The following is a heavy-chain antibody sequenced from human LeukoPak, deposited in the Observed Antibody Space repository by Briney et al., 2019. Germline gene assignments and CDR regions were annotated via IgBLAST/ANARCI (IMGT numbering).Heavy chain of an antibody. CDR1: GGSFSGYY. D-gene: IGHD6-13*01. V-gene: IGHV4-34*01. CDR3: ARGRGDSSSRRRFDY. J-gene: IGHJ4*02. Sequence: SETLSLTCAVYGGSFSGYYWSWIRQPPGKRLEWIGEINHSGSTNYNPSLKSRVTISVDTSKNQFSLKLSSVTAADTAVYYCARGRGDSSSRRRFDYWGQGTLVTVSS. CDR2: INHSGST.